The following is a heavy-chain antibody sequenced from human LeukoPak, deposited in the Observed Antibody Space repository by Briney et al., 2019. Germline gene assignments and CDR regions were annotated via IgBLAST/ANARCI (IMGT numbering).Heavy chain of an antibody. V-gene: IGHV1-18*01. CDR2: ISAYNGNT. CDR1: GGTFSSYA. J-gene: IGHJ4*02. Sequence: ASVKVSCKASGGTFSSYAISWVRQAPGQGLEWMGWISAYNGNTNYAQKLQGRVTMTTDTSTSTAYMELRSLRSDGTAVYYCAREGIVVGRRPIRDWGQGTLVTVSS. D-gene: IGHD2-2*01. CDR3: AREGIVVGRRPIRD.